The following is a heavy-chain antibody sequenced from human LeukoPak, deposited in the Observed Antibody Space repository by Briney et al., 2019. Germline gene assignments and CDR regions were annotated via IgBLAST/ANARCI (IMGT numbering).Heavy chain of an antibody. V-gene: IGHV3-43*02. Sequence: PGGSLRLSCVASGLNFDDSAMHWVRHAPGKGLEWVSRISADGGSTFSADSVKGRFSISRDNSKNSLYLQMNSLRSGDTAMYYCAKESGKFDYWGQGTLVAVSS. CDR1: GLNFDDSA. J-gene: IGHJ4*02. CDR3: AKESGKFDY. CDR2: ISADGGST.